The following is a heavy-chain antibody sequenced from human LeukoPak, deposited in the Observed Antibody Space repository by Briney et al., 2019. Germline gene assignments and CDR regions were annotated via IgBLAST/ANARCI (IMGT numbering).Heavy chain of an antibody. CDR2: IYHSGST. CDR3: AGGLSGGDSSYYYYYGMDV. D-gene: IGHD2-21*02. Sequence: SETLSLTCAVSGGSISSGGYSWSWIRQPPGKGLEWIGYIYHSGSTYYNPSLKSRVTTSVDRSKNQFSLKLSSVTAADTAVYYCAGGLSGGDSSYYYYYGMDVWGQGTTVTVSS. V-gene: IGHV4-30-2*01. CDR1: GGSISSGGYS. J-gene: IGHJ6*02.